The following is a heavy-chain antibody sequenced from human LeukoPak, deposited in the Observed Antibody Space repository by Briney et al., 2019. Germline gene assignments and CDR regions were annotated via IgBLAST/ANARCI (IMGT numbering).Heavy chain of an antibody. CDR2: ICPGDSDT. CDR1: GYSFTSYW. Sequence: GESLKISGKGSGYSFTSYWSGGVRQLPGKGQEWMGFICPGDSDTRYGPSFQGQFTISADKSISTAYLQWSSLKASDTAMYYCARHLAAVAVNDYWGQGTLVTVSS. CDR3: ARHLAAVAVNDY. D-gene: IGHD6-19*01. J-gene: IGHJ4*02. V-gene: IGHV5-51*01.